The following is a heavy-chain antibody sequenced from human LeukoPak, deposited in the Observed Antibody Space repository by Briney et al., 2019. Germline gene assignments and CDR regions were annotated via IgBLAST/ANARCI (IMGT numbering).Heavy chain of an antibody. CDR2: ISTSSLYI. CDR3: ARAGDGYNDAFDI. D-gene: IGHD5-24*01. Sequence: PGGSLRLSCAASGFTFSRYTMNWVRQAPGKGLEWVSSISTSSLYIYYADSLKGQFTISRDNAKNSLYLQMNSLRAEDTAVYYCARAGDGYNDAFDIWGQGTMVTASS. CDR1: GFTFSRYT. J-gene: IGHJ3*02. V-gene: IGHV3-21*01.